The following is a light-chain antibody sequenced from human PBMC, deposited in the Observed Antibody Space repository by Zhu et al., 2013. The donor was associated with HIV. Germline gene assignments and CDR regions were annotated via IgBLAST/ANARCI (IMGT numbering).Light chain of an antibody. CDR2: EAS. V-gene: IGKV3D-15*01. CDR3: QQYHDWPPYT. Sequence: EIVLTQSPATLSVSPGRRATLSCTASQPIMINLAWYQQKPGQAPRLLIYEASTRASGIPAKFIGRGSGTEFTLTITSLESDDFAIYYCQQYHDWPPYTFGPGTKLEI. J-gene: IGKJ2*01. CDR1: QPIMIN.